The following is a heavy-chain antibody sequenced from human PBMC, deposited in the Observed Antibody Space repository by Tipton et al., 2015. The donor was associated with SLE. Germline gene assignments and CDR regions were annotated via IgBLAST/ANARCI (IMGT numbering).Heavy chain of an antibody. D-gene: IGHD2/OR15-2a*01. Sequence: QSGPEVKKSGASVKVSCKGSGYTFTSYNINWARQATGQGLEWMGWINPSGETGYAQKFQGRVTWTRDTSTSTVYMELTSLRSEDTAVYYCAKYEKGAAFDTWGQGTMVTVSS. CDR1: GYTFTSYN. CDR3: AKYEKGAAFDT. J-gene: IGHJ3*02. V-gene: IGHV1-8*02. CDR2: INPSGET.